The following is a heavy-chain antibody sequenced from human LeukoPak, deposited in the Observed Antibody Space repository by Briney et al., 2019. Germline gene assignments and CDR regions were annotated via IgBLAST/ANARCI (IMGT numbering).Heavy chain of an antibody. J-gene: IGHJ4*02. Sequence: SETLSLTCTVSGGSISSGDYYWSWIRQPPGKGLEWIGYIYYSGSTYYNPSLKSRVTISVDTSKNQFSLKLSSVTAADTAVYYCARGQENCGGDCGVAYWGQGTLVTVSS. V-gene: IGHV4-30-4*01. CDR1: GGSISSGDYY. D-gene: IGHD2-21*02. CDR3: ARGQENCGGDCGVAY. CDR2: IYYSGST.